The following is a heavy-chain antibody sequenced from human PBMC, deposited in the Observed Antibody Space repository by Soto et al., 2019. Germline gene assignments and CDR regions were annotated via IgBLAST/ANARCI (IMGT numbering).Heavy chain of an antibody. D-gene: IGHD3-22*01. V-gene: IGHV4-30-4*01. CDR2: IYYSGST. CDR1: GGSISSGDYY. CDR3: ARPGITMIIQYFDY. J-gene: IGHJ4*02. Sequence: PSETLSLTCTVSGGSISSGDYYWSWIRQPPGKGLEWIGYIYYSGSTYYNPSLKSRVTISVDTSKNQFSLKLSSVTAADTAVYYCARPGITMIIQYFDYWGQGTLVTVSS.